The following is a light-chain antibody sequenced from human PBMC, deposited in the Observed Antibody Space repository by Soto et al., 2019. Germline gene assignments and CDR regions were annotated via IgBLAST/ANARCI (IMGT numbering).Light chain of an antibody. J-gene: IGLJ1*01. CDR3: VSYTDTDTLV. CDR1: SSDVGGYNY. CDR2: DVS. Sequence: QSVLTQPRSVSGSPGQSVTISCTGSSSDVGGYNYVSWYQHHPGKAPKVVIYDVSQRPSGVPDRISGSKSGNTASLTISGLQDEDEAAYSCVSYTDTDTLVVGTGTKVT. V-gene: IGLV2-11*01.